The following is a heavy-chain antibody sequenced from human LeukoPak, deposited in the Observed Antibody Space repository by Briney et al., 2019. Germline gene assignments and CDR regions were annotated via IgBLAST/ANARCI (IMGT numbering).Heavy chain of an antibody. CDR3: ARDSEIGLAAAGTETFDY. Sequence: GGSLRLSCAASGFTFSSYAMSWVRQAPGKGLEWVSAISVSGGSTYYSASVKGGFTISRDNAKTSLYLQMNSLRAEDTALYYCARDSEIGLAAAGTETFDYWGQGTLVTVSS. CDR2: ISVSGGST. V-gene: IGHV3-23*01. D-gene: IGHD6-13*01. CDR1: GFTFSSYA. J-gene: IGHJ4*02.